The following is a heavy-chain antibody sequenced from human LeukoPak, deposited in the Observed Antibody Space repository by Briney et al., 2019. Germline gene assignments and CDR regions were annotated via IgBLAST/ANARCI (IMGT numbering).Heavy chain of an antibody. D-gene: IGHD6-6*01. J-gene: IGHJ4*02. CDR1: GFTFSSYG. CDR2: IWYDGSNK. V-gene: IGHV3-33*01. CDR3: ARGKFRQLPYYYFDY. Sequence: GGSLRLSCAASGFTFSSYGMHWVRQAPGKGLEWVAVIWYDGSNKYYADSMKGRFTISRDNSKNTLYLQMNSLRAEDTAVYYCARGKFRQLPYYYFDYWGQGTLVTVSS.